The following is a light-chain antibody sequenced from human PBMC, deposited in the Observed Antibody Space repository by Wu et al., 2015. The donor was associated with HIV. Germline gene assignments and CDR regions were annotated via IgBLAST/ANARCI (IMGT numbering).Light chain of an antibody. V-gene: IGKV1-5*03. Sequence: DIQMTQSPSTLSASVGDRVTITCRASQNIFSWLAWYQQKPGKAPKLLIYKASNLESGVPSRFSGSASGTEFTLTISSLQPDDFATYYCQQYNNFPWTFGQGTKVEVK. CDR3: QQYNNFPWT. CDR2: KAS. CDR1: QNIFSW. J-gene: IGKJ1*01.